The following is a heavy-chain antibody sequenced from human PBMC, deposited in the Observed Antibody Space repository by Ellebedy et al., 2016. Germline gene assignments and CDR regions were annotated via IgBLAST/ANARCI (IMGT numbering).Heavy chain of an antibody. J-gene: IGHJ5*02. CDR1: GGSISSGGYS. D-gene: IGHD3-10*01. CDR2: IYTSGST. Sequence: SETLSLTXAVSGGSISSGGYSWSWIRQPAGKGLEWIGRIYTSGSTNYNPPLKSRVTMSVDTSKNQFSLKLSSVTAADTAVYYCARDEMVRGVIGVSWFDPWGQGTLVTVSS. V-gene: IGHV4-61*02. CDR3: ARDEMVRGVIGVSWFDP.